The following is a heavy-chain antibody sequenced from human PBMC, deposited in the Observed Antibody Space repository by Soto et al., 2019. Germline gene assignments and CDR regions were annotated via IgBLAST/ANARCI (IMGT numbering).Heavy chain of an antibody. V-gene: IGHV1-8*01. Sequence: ASVKVSCKASGYTFTSYDINWVRQATGQGLEWMGWMNPNSGNTGYARKFQDRVTMTRNTSISTAYMELSSLRSEDTALYYCARGPGSGWNGYNWFDPWGQGTLVTVSS. CDR3: ARGPGSGWNGYNWFDP. CDR1: GYTFTSYD. D-gene: IGHD6-25*01. J-gene: IGHJ5*02. CDR2: MNPNSGNT.